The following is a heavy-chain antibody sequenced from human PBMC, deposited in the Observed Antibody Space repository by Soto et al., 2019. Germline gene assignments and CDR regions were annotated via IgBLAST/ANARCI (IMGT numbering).Heavy chain of an antibody. Sequence: QVQLVDSGGGVVQPGGSLRLSCAASGFTFTTYGMHWVRRAPGKGLEWVAVISYDGSHAYYADSVKGRFTISRDNSKNPLYLQINSLRAEDTAVYYCAKERTYSVASGFDYWGRGTLVTVSS. CDR3: AKERTYSVASGFDY. J-gene: IGHJ4*02. D-gene: IGHD1-26*01. CDR1: GFTFTTYG. V-gene: IGHV3-30*18. CDR2: ISYDGSHA.